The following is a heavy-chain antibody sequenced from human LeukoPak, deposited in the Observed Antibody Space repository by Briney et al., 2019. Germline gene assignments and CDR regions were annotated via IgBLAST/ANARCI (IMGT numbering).Heavy chain of an antibody. CDR1: GGSFSGYY. V-gene: IGHV4-34*01. CDR2: INHSGST. J-gene: IGHJ3*02. Sequence: PSETLSLTCAVYGGSFSGYYWSWIRQPPGKGLEWIGEINHSGSTNYNPSLKSRVTISVDTSKNQFSLMLSSVTAADTAVYYCARERHNGFGYCSSTSCHNPLGRDAFDIWGQGTMVTVSS. D-gene: IGHD2-2*03. CDR3: ARERHNGFGYCSSTSCHNPLGRDAFDI.